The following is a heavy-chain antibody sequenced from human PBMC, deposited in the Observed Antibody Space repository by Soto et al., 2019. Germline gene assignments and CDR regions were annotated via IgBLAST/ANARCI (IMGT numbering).Heavy chain of an antibody. CDR3: AREYSGYDYYYYRYV. V-gene: IGHV1-18*01. J-gene: IGHJ6*03. D-gene: IGHD5-12*01. CDR1: GYTFTSYG. CDR2: ISAYNGNT. Sequence: QVQLVQSGAEVKKPGASVKVSCKASGYTFTSYGISWVRQAPGQGLEWMGWISAYNGNTNYAQKLQGRVTMTTDTPTSTAYMEPGSLRSDATAVYYCAREYSGYDYYYYRYVWGKGTTVTFSS.